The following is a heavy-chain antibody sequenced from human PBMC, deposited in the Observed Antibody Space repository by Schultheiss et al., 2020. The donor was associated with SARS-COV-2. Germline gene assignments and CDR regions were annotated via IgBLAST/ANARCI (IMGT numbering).Heavy chain of an antibody. CDR1: GYSFTSYW. CDR3: ASRSGVGAIDAFDI. CDR2: IDPSDSYT. Sequence: GESLKISCKGSGYSFTSYWIGWVRQMPGKGLEWMGRIDPSDSYTNYSPSFQGHVTISADKSISTAYLQWSSLKASDTAVYHCASRSGVGAIDAFDIWGQGTMVTVSS. J-gene: IGHJ3*02. V-gene: IGHV5-10-1*01. D-gene: IGHD1-26*01.